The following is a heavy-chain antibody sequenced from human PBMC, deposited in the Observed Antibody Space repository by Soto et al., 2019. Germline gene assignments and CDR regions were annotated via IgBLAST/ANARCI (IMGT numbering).Heavy chain of an antibody. CDR3: AREFGDNWNYEAY. D-gene: IGHD1-7*01. J-gene: IGHJ4*02. CDR2: MYSTGNT. Sequence: LSLTCSVSGGSISSYHWSWIRQPAGKGLEWIGRMYSTGNTNYNPSLKSRVTVSIDTSKNQFFLRLNSVTAADSAVYYCAREFGDNWNYEAYWGQGTEVTVYS. V-gene: IGHV4-4*07. CDR1: GGSISSYH.